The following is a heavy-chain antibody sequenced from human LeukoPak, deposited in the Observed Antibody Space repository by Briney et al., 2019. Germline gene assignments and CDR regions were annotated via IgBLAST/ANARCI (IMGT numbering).Heavy chain of an antibody. CDR1: GFTFRNYA. J-gene: IGHJ4*02. CDR3: ARDSTYYYESGSSGPHYFDN. Sequence: GKSLSLSCAASGFTFRNYAMHWVRQARGRGREWVSLISYGGTYEYYADSVKGRFAISRDNSKNTLYLQLNSLRAEDTAVYYCARDSTYYYESGSSGPHYFDNWGQGTLVTVSS. D-gene: IGHD3-10*01. CDR2: ISYGGTYE. V-gene: IGHV3-30*09.